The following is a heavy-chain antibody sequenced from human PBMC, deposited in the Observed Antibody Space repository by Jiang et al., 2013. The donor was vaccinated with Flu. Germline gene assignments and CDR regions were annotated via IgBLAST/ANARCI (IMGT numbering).Heavy chain of an antibody. Sequence: EWIGEINHSGSTNYNPSLKSRVTISVDTSKNQFSLKLSSVTAADTAVYYCARQGDYYDSSGQDWGQGTLVTVSS. CDR3: ARQGDYYDSSGQD. J-gene: IGHJ4*02. V-gene: IGHV4-34*01. CDR2: INHSGST. D-gene: IGHD3-22*01.